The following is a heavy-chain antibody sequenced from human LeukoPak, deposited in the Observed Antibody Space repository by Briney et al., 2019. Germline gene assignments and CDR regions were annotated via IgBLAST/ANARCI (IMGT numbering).Heavy chain of an antibody. V-gene: IGHV1-2*02. CDR2: INPNSGGT. CDR1: GYTFTGYD. CDR3: ARGSSWYQMFDY. J-gene: IGHJ4*02. Sequence: ASVKVSCKASGYTFTGYDMHWVRQAPGQGLEWMGWINPNSGGTNYAQKFQGRVTMTRDTSISTAYMELSRLRSDDTAVYYCARGSSWYQMFDYWGQGTLVTVSS. D-gene: IGHD6-13*01.